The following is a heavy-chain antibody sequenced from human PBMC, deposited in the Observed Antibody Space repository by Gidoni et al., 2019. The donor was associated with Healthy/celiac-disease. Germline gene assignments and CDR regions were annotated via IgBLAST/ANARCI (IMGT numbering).Heavy chain of an antibody. V-gene: IGHV4-34*01. CDR1: GGSFRGYY. CDR2: INHSGST. CDR3: ARAMSPSGPRYEYYYGSGGDY. D-gene: IGHD3-10*01. Sequence: QVQLQQWGAGLLKPSETLSLTYAVYGGSFRGYYWSWIRQPPGKGLEWIGEINHSGSTNYNPSLKSRVTISVDTSKNQFSLKLSSVTAADTAVYYCARAMSPSGPRYEYYYGSGGDYWGQGTLVTVSS. J-gene: IGHJ4*02.